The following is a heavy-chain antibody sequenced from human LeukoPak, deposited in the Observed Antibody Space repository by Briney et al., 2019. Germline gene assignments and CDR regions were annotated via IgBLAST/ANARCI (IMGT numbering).Heavy chain of an antibody. J-gene: IGHJ4*02. V-gene: IGHV4-34*01. CDR1: GGSFSGYY. D-gene: IGHD2-2*01. CDR2: INHSGST. Sequence: PSETLSLTCAVYGGSFSGYYWSWIRQPPGKGLEWIGEINHSGSTNYNPSLKSRVTISVDTSKNHFSLKLSSVTAADTAVYYCARGDCSSTSCLFYYFDYWGQGTLVTVSS. CDR3: ARGDCSSTSCLFYYFDY.